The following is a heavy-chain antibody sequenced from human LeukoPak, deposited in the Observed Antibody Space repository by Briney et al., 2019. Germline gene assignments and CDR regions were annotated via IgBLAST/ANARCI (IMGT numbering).Heavy chain of an antibody. V-gene: IGHV5-51*01. Sequence: GESLKISCKGSGYSFTSHWIGWVRQMPGKGLEWMGIFYPSDSETRYSPSFQGQVTISADKSISTAYLQWSSLKASDTAMYYCARRYYYDSSGYYLAHDAFDIWGQGTMVTVSS. D-gene: IGHD3-22*01. J-gene: IGHJ3*02. CDR2: FYPSDSET. CDR3: ARRYYYDSSGYYLAHDAFDI. CDR1: GYSFTSHW.